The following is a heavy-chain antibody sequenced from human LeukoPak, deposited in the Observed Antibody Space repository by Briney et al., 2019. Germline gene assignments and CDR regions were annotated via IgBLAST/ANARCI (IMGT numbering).Heavy chain of an antibody. J-gene: IGHJ4*02. CDR3: ARAGVGILTFYY. D-gene: IGHD3-9*01. Sequence: GGSLRLSCAASGFTFSSYALSWVRQAPGKGLQWIPGISVSGSSTYYADSVKGRFTISRDNSRNTVYLQMNSLRVEDTALYYCARAGVGILTFYYWGQGTLVTVSS. CDR1: GFTFSSYA. V-gene: IGHV3-23*01. CDR2: ISVSGSST.